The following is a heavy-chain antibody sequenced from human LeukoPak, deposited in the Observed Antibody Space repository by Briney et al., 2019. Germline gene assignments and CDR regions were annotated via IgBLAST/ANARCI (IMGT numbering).Heavy chain of an antibody. Sequence: GASVKVSCKASGYTFTGYYMHWVRQAPGQGLEWMERINPNSGGTNYAQKFQGRVTMTRDTSISTAYMELSRLRSDDTAVYYCARVRCSSTSCYIFIYWGQGTLVTVSS. CDR3: ARVRCSSTSCYIFIY. J-gene: IGHJ4*02. D-gene: IGHD2-2*02. CDR1: GYTFTGYY. CDR2: INPNSGGT. V-gene: IGHV1-2*06.